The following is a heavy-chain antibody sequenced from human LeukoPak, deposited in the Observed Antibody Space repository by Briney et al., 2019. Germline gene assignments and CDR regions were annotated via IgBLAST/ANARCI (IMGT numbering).Heavy chain of an antibody. CDR2: IYPSDSDT. Sequence: GASLEISYKGSGSSFTSYWIGWGRPLRGKGLGWMGIIYPSDSDTRYSPSFQGQVTISADKSISTAYLQWSSLKASDTAMYYCARGYGSAYYYYGMDVWGQGTTVTVSS. V-gene: IGHV5-51*01. J-gene: IGHJ6*02. D-gene: IGHD3-10*01. CDR3: ARGYGSAYYYYGMDV. CDR1: GSSFTSYW.